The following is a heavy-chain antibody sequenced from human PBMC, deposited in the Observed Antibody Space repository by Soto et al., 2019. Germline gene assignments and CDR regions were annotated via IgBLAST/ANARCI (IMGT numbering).Heavy chain of an antibody. J-gene: IGHJ6*02. V-gene: IGHV1-69*12. Sequence: QVQLVQSGAEVKKPGSSVKVSCKASGGTFSSYAISWVRQAPGQGLEWMGGIIPIFGTANYAQKFQGRVTITADASTSTSYRELSSLRSEDKAVDYCAREMWSDSKSPYDYGMDVWGQGTTVTVSS. CDR2: IIPIFGTA. CDR3: AREMWSDSKSPYDYGMDV. D-gene: IGHD2-21*01. CDR1: GGTFSSYA.